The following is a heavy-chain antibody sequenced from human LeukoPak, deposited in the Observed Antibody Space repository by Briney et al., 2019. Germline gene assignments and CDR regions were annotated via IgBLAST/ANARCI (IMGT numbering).Heavy chain of an antibody. CDR2: IYYSGST. CDR3: ARRHGYSSSWGGVTTAPFDC. CDR1: GGSISSSSYY. D-gene: IGHD6-13*01. V-gene: IGHV4-39*01. Sequence: PSETLSLTCTVSGGSISSSSYYWGWIRQPPGKGLEWIGSIYYSGSTYYNPSLKSRVTISVDTSKNQFSLKLSSVTAADTAVYYCARRHGYSSSWGGVTTAPFDCWGQGTLVTVSS. J-gene: IGHJ4*02.